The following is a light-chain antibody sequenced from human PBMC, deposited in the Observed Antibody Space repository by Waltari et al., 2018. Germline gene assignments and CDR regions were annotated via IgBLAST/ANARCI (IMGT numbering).Light chain of an antibody. V-gene: IGKV1-39*01. CDR3: QQSFRTPLT. Sequence: DIQMTQSPSSLSASVGDRVTITCRPSQSISYYLNWYQQKPGKAPNLLIYETSNLQSGVPSRFSVSGSGTDFSLTISNLQPEDFVTYYCQQSFRTPLTFGGGTKVEIK. J-gene: IGKJ4*01. CDR2: ETS. CDR1: QSISYY.